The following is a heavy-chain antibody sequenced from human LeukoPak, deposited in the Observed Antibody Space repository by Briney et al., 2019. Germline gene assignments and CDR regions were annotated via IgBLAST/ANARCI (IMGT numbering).Heavy chain of an antibody. J-gene: IGHJ3*02. CDR3: ARLRDWGDAFDI. CDR2: IYYSGST. Sequence: SETLSLTCTVSGGSISSYYWSWIRQPPGKGLEWIGYIYYSGSTNYNPSLKSRVTISVDTSKNQFSLKLSSVTAADTAVYYCARLRDWGDAFDIWGQGTMVTVSS. D-gene: IGHD3-16*01. V-gene: IGHV4-59*08. CDR1: GGSISSYY.